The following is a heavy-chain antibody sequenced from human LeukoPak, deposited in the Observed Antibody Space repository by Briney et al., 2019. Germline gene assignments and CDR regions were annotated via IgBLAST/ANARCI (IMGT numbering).Heavy chain of an antibody. CDR3: AKRGGSSSWYRSGMDV. D-gene: IGHD6-13*01. CDR1: GFTFSSYG. CDR2: ISYDGSNK. V-gene: IGHV3-30*18. J-gene: IGHJ6*02. Sequence: PGRSLRLSCAASGFTFSSYGMHWVPQAPGKGLEGVAVISYDGSNKYYAGSVKGRFTISRDNSKNTLYLQMNSLRAEDTAVYYCAKRGGSSSWYRSGMDVWGQGTTVTVSS.